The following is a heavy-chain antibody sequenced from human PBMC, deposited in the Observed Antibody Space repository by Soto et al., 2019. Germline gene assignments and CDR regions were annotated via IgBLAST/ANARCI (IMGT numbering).Heavy chain of an antibody. CDR3: ARQHSSGYYSADAFDI. V-gene: IGHV5-51*01. CDR1: GYSFTSYW. J-gene: IGHJ3*02. Sequence: PGESLKISCKCSGYSFTSYWINWVRQMPGKGLEWMGIIYPGDSDTRYSPSFQGQVTISADKSISTAYLQWSSLKASDTAMYYCARQHSSGYYSADAFDIWGQGTMVTVSS. CDR2: IYPGDSDT. D-gene: IGHD3-22*01.